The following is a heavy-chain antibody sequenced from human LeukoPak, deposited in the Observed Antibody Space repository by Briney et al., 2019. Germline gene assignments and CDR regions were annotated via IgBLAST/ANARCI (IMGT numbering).Heavy chain of an antibody. D-gene: IGHD6-19*01. CDR2: IYYSGST. CDR3: ARGGGSRWYVDY. Sequence: SETLSLTCTVSGGSISSYYWSWIRQPPGKGLEWIGYIYYSGSTNYNPSLKSRVTISVDTSKNQFSLKLSSLTAADTAVYYCARGGGSRWYVDYWGQGTLVTVSS. V-gene: IGHV4-59*12. CDR1: GGSISSYY. J-gene: IGHJ4*02.